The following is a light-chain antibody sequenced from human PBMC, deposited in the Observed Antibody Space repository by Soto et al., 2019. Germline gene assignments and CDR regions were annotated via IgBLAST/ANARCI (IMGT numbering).Light chain of an antibody. Sequence: QSALTQPPSASGSPGQSVTISCTGTSSDIGDYNYVSWYRQHPGKAPKLIIFEVNKRPSGVPDRFSGSKSGNTASLTVSGLQAEDEADYYCQSYDSSLSGVLFGGGTKLTVL. CDR3: QSYDSSLSGVL. J-gene: IGLJ2*01. CDR1: SSDIGDYNY. CDR2: EVN. V-gene: IGLV2-8*01.